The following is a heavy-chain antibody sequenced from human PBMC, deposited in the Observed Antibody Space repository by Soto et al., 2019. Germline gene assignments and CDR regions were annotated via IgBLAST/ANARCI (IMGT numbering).Heavy chain of an antibody. CDR1: GGSSRGYF. J-gene: IGHJ4*02. CDR2: INDSGNT. CDR3: QGGDF. Sequence: SETLSLTCAVSGGSSRGYFWSWIRQSPAKGLEWIGEINDSGNTYYNPSFKSRLTISVDTSTSQISLRLTSVTAADSAVYYCQGGDFWGQGTRVTVSS. V-gene: IGHV4-34*01. D-gene: IGHD3-16*01.